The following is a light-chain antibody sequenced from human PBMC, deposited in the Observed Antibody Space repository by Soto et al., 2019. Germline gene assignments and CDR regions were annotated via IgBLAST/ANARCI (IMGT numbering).Light chain of an antibody. CDR1: SSDVGGYNY. Sequence: LAQPASLSGAPGQSITISCPGTSSDVGGYNYVSWYQQHPGKAPKLMIYDVRNRPSGVSNRFSGSKSVNTASLTISGLQAEDEADYYCSSYTTISTYVFGTGTKVTVL. J-gene: IGLJ1*01. CDR2: DVR. V-gene: IGLV2-14*01. CDR3: SSYTTISTYV.